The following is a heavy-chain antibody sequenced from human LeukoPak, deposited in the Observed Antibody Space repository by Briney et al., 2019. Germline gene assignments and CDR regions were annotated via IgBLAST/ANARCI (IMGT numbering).Heavy chain of an antibody. CDR3: ARPKGYDSSGYYHWYFDL. CDR2: IYYSGST. J-gene: IGHJ2*01. CDR1: GGSISSYY. D-gene: IGHD3-22*01. Sequence: SETLSLTCTVSGGSISSYYWSWIRQPPGKGLEWIGYIYYSGSTNYNPSLKSRATISVDTSKNQFSLKLSSVTAADTAVYYCARPKGYDSSGYYHWYFDLWGRGTLVTVSS. V-gene: IGHV4-59*08.